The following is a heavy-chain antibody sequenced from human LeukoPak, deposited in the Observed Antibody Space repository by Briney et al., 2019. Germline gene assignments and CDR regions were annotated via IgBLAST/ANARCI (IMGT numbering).Heavy chain of an antibody. Sequence: PGGSLRLSCAASGFTFTTYWMSWVRQAPGKGLEWVANINQDGTEKYYVDSVKGRFTISRDNAKNSLYLQMNSLRAEDTAVYYCAKDPVVVNPIDAFDIWGQGTMVTVSS. CDR3: AKDPVVVNPIDAFDI. CDR2: INQDGTEK. D-gene: IGHD2-21*01. J-gene: IGHJ3*02. V-gene: IGHV3-7*03. CDR1: GFTFTTYW.